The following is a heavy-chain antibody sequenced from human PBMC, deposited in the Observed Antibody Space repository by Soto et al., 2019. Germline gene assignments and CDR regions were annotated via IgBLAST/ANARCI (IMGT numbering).Heavy chain of an antibody. D-gene: IGHD1-26*01. CDR2: ISGSGDST. V-gene: IGHV3-23*01. CDR1: GFTFSSYA. J-gene: IGHJ4*02. CDR3: ARRGSGSYYDH. Sequence: EVQLLESGGGLVQPGGSLRLSCAASGFTFSSYAMRWVRQAPGKGLEWVSAISGSGDSTYYADSVKGRFTVARDNSKNTLYLKLNSLRAQDTAVYYCARRGSGSYYDHWGPGTLVTVSS.